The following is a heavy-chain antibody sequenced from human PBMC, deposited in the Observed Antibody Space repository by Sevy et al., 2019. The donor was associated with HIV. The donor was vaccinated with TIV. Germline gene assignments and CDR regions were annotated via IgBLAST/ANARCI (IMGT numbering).Heavy chain of an antibody. D-gene: IGHD3-10*01. CDR3: VRVRAFLLFGELPRYRFDS. J-gene: IGHJ4*02. CDR1: GFTLSSYW. Sequence: GGSLRLSCVASGFTLSSYWMSWVRQVPGQGLEWVADIKQDGSDKNYLDSVKGRFTISRDNAKKSLYLQMNNLRVEDXALYYCVRVRAFLLFGELPRYRFDSWGQGTLLTVSS. V-gene: IGHV3-7*04. CDR2: IKQDGSDK.